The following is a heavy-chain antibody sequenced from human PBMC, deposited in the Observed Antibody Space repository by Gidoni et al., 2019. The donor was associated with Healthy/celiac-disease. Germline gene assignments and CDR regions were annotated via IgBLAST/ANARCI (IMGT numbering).Heavy chain of an antibody. CDR2: IWYDGSNK. CDR1: GFTFSSYG. V-gene: IGHV3-33*01. D-gene: IGHD6-19*01. J-gene: IGHJ3*02. Sequence: QVQLVESGGGVVQPGRSRRLSCAASGFTFSSYGMHWVRQAPGKGLGWVAVIWYDGSNKYYADSVKGRFTISRDNSKNTLYLQMNSLRAEDTAVYYCARERESSGWTDDAFDIWGQGTMVTVSS. CDR3: ARERESSGWTDDAFDI.